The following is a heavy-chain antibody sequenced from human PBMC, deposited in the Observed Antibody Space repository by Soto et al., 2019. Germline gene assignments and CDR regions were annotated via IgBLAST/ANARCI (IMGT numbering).Heavy chain of an antibody. CDR1: GYTFTSYA. CDR3: ARDRSYCSSTSCYKYYYGMDV. Sequence: ASVKVSCKASGYTFTSYAMHWVRQAPGQRLEWMGWINAGNGNTKYSQKFQGRVTITRDTSASTAYMELSSLRSEDTAVYYCARDRSYCSSTSCYKYYYGMDVWGQGTTVTVSS. CDR2: INAGNGNT. J-gene: IGHJ6*02. D-gene: IGHD2-2*02. V-gene: IGHV1-3*01.